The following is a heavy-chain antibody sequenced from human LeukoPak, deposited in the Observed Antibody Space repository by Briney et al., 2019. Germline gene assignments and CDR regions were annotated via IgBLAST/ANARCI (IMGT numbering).Heavy chain of an antibody. CDR1: GYTFTSYG. V-gene: IGHV1-18*01. CDR3: ARDSMGDSSGYFRY. D-gene: IGHD3-22*01. CDR2: ITGYNGYT. Sequence: ASVKVSFKSSGYTFTSYGISWVRQAPGQGLEWMGWITGYNGYTNYAQKLQGRVTITTDTSTSTAYMEVRSLRSDDTAVYYCARDSMGDSSGYFRYWGQGTLVTVSS. J-gene: IGHJ4*02.